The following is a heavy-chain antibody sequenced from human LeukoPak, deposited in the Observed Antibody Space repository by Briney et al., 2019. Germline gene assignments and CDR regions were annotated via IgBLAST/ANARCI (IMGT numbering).Heavy chain of an antibody. CDR3: ARDGGTDPYFDY. J-gene: IGHJ4*02. D-gene: IGHD3-16*01. CDR1: GGSISSHY. Sequence: SETLSLTCTVSGGSISSHYWSWIRQPPGKGLEWIGYIYYSGSTNYNPSLKSRVTISVDTSKNQFSLKLSSVTAAGTAVYYCARDGGTDPYFDYWGQGTLVTVSS. V-gene: IGHV4-59*11. CDR2: IYYSGST.